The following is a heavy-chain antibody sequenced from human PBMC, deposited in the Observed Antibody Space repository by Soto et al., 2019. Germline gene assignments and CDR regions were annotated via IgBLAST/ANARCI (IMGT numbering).Heavy chain of an antibody. V-gene: IGHV3-48*02. D-gene: IGHD6-19*01. CDR2: ISSSSSTI. CDR3: AREPGQWLARGFDY. Sequence: PVGSLRLSCAASGFTFSSYSMNWVRQAPGKGLEWVSYISSSSSTIYYADSVKGRFTISRDNAKNSLYLQMNSLRDEDTAVYYCAREPGQWLARGFDYWGQGTLVTVSS. CDR1: GFTFSSYS. J-gene: IGHJ4*02.